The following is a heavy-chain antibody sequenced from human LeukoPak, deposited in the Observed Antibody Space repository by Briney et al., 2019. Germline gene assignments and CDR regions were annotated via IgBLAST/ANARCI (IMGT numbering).Heavy chain of an antibody. CDR1: GFTFSSYA. D-gene: IGHD3-10*01. CDR2: ISGSGGST. J-gene: IGHJ4*02. CDR3: AKTPLVWFGENRPFDY. V-gene: IGHV3-23*01. Sequence: GGSLRLSCAASGFTFSSYAMSWVRQAPGKGLEWVSAISGSGGSTYYADSVKGRFTISRDNSKNTLYLQMNSLRAEDTAVYYCAKTPLVWFGENRPFDYWGQGTLVTVSS.